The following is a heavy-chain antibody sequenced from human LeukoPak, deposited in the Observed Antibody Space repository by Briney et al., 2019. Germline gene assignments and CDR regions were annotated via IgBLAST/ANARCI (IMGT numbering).Heavy chain of an antibody. CDR2: INHSGST. CDR1: GFTFDDYG. CDR3: ARGGYSSGYHYRY. Sequence: GSLRLSCAASGFTFDDYGLSWIRQPPGKGLEWIGEINHSGSTNYNPSLKSRVTISVDTSKNQFSLKLSSVTAADTAVYYCARGGYSSGYHYRYWGQGTLVTVSS. V-gene: IGHV4-34*01. J-gene: IGHJ4*02. D-gene: IGHD3-22*01.